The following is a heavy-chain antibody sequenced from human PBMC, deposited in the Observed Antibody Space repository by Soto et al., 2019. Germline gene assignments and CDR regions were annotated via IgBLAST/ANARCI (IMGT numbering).Heavy chain of an antibody. D-gene: IGHD3-22*01. CDR1: GFTFSSSA. Sequence: EVQMLESGGALVQPGGSLRLSCAASGFTFSSSAMTWVCQAPGKGPEWVSSINNWGVSTYYADSVKGRFTISRDFSKHTLYRQMNKLMAKDTAVYYCANPRSVTSGWGADWFDPWGQATLVTVS. J-gene: IGHJ5*02. CDR2: INNWGVST. CDR3: ANPRSVTSGWGADWFDP. V-gene: IGHV3-23*01.